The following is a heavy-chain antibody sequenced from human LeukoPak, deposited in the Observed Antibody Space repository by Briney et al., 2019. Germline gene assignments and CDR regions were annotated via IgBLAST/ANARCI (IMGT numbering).Heavy chain of an antibody. J-gene: IGHJ4*02. Sequence: GASVKVSCKVSGDTLSELTMHWVRQAPGKGLEWMGGFDPGAGEILYAQQFQGRVTMTEDTSTDTAYMELTSLRSGDSGVYFCAAGGIYSLLDYWGQGTLVTVSS. V-gene: IGHV1-24*01. CDR1: GDTLSELT. CDR3: AAGGIYSLLDY. CDR2: FDPGAGEI. D-gene: IGHD3-10*01.